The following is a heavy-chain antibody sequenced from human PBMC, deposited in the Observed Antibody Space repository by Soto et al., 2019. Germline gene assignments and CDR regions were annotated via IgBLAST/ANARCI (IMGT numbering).Heavy chain of an antibody. CDR3: ARSNHQGIILEWLNNWFDP. CDR2: IYYTGNT. CDR1: GGSVSSGSYY. Sequence: SETLALTCTVSGGSVSSGSYYWSWILQHPGRGLEWIGYIYYTGNTYYNPSLKSRFTISVDTSKNQFSLNLSSVTAADTAVYYCARSNHQGIILEWLNNWFDPSGQGTLGTVSS. V-gene: IGHV4-61*01. D-gene: IGHD3-3*01. J-gene: IGHJ5*02.